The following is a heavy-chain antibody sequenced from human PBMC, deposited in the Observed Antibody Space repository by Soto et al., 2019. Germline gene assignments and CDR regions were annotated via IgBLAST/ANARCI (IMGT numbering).Heavy chain of an antibody. V-gene: IGHV1-69*01. CDR1: GGTFSSYA. J-gene: IGHJ5*02. D-gene: IGHD3-22*01. CDR3: ARGYYDSSGYYYVRYNWFDP. Sequence: QVQLVQSGAEVQKPGSSVKVSCKASGGTFSSYAISWVRQAPGQGLEWMGGIIPIFGTANYAQKFQGRVTITADESTSTAYMELSSLRSEDTAVYYCARGYYDSSGYYYVRYNWFDPWGQGTLVTVSS. CDR2: IIPIFGTA.